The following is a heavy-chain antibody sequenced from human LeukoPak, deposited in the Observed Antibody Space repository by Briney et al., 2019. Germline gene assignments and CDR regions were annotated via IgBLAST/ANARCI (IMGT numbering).Heavy chain of an antibody. Sequence: GGSLRLSCAASGITLSSYAMHWVRQAPGKGLEWVSLISSGGTDEYYADSVKGRFTISRDNSKNTLYLQLNSLRGEDTAVYYCAKDSTYYYDSGSSGPHYFDNWGQGTLVTVSS. V-gene: IGHV3-30*01. D-gene: IGHD3-10*01. J-gene: IGHJ4*02. CDR1: GITLSSYA. CDR2: ISSGGTDE. CDR3: AKDSTYYYDSGSSGPHYFDN.